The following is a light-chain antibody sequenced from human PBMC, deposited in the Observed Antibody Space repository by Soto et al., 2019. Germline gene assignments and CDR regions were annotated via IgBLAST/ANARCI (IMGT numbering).Light chain of an antibody. J-gene: IGKJ4*01. CDR1: QGISNN. CDR3: QQYNTWPSLT. V-gene: IGKV3-15*01. CDR2: GAS. Sequence: EIVMTQSPATLSVSPGERATLSCRASQGISNNLAWYQQKPGQAPRLLIYGASTMATGSPARFSGSGSGTEFTLTISSLQSEDFGVYYCQQYNTWPSLTFGGGTKVEIK.